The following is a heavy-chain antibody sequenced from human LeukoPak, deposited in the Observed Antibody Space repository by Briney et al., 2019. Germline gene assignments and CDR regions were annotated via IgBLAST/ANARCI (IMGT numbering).Heavy chain of an antibody. V-gene: IGHV4-31*03. Sequence: SETLSLTCTVSGGSISSGGYYWSWIRQHTGKGLEWIGYIYYSGSTYYNPSLKSRVTISVDTSKNQFSLKLSSVTAADTAVYYCARGVRSTSDGDSPGDYWGQGTLVTVSS. CDR1: GGSISSGGYY. J-gene: IGHJ4*02. D-gene: IGHD4-17*01. CDR3: ARGVRSTSDGDSPGDY. CDR2: IYYSGST.